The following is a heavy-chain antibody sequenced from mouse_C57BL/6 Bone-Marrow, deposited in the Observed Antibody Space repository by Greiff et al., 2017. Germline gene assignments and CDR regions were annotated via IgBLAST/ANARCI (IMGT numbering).Heavy chain of an antibody. V-gene: IGHV1-50*01. CDR2: IDPSDSYT. J-gene: IGHJ4*01. Sequence: VQLQQPGAELVKPGASVKLSCKASGYTFTSYWMQWVKQRPGPGLEWIGEIDPSDSYTNYNQKFKGKATLTVDTSSSTAYMQLSSLTSEDSAVYYCASITTVVATGYYAMDYWGQGTSVTVSS. D-gene: IGHD1-1*01. CDR3: ASITTVVATGYYAMDY. CDR1: GYTFTSYW.